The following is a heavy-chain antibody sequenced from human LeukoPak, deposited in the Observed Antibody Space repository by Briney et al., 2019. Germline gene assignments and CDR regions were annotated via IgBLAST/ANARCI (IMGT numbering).Heavy chain of an antibody. D-gene: IGHD6-19*01. Sequence: GGSLRLSCAASGFTFSSYAMSWVRQAPGKGLEWVSAISGSGGSTYYADFVKGRFTISRDNSKNTLYLQMNSLRAEDTAVYYCAKAQRPRQAVAYIRLDYWGQGTLVTVSS. CDR2: ISGSGGST. V-gene: IGHV3-23*01. CDR1: GFTFSSYA. J-gene: IGHJ4*02. CDR3: AKAQRPRQAVAYIRLDY.